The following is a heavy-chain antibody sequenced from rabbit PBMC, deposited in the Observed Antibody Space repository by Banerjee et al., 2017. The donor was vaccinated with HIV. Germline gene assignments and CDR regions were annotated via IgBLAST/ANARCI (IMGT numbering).Heavy chain of an antibody. J-gene: IGHJ3*01. Sequence: QEQLKETGGGLVQPGGSLTLSCKASGFDFSIYYMSWVRQAPGKGLEWIACIYTGSSGSTDYANWAKGRFTISETSSTTVTLQMTSLTAADTATYFCARSVAGADWSYDLWGQGTLVTVS. V-gene: IGHV1S45*01. CDR2: IYTGSSGST. CDR3: ARSVAGADWSYDL. D-gene: IGHD4-2*01. CDR1: GFDFSIYYM.